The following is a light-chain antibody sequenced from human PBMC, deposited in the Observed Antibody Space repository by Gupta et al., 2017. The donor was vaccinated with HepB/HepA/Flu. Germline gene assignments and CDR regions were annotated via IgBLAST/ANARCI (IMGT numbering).Light chain of an antibody. CDR1: QSISRY. V-gene: IGKV1-39*01. Sequence: DIQMTHSPSSLSASVGDRVTITCRASQSISRYLNWYQQKPGKAPKLLIYAASRVKSGVPSRFSGSGCGTDFTLTISSRQPEDFANYYCQQRNSTPGPFGQGTKVEIK. CDR3: QQRNSTPGP. J-gene: IGKJ1*01. CDR2: AAS.